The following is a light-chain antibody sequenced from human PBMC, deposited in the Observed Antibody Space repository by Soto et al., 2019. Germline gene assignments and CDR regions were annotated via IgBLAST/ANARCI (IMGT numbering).Light chain of an antibody. CDR2: DVS. CDR3: SSYASSSTYV. Sequence: QSLLTQPAYVSGSPGQSITISCHGTSVDVGGYNYVSWYQHHPGKAPELLIYDVSIRPSGVSNRFSGSKSGHTASLTISGLQAEDEADYYCSSYASSSTYVFGTGTKVTGL. J-gene: IGLJ1*01. V-gene: IGLV2-14*03. CDR1: SVDVGGYNY.